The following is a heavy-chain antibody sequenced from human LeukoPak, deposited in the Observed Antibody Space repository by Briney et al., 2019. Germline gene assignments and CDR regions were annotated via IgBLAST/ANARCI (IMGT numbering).Heavy chain of an antibody. J-gene: IGHJ5*02. CDR3: ARRRDGYNYNWFDP. CDR1: GGSFSDYQ. D-gene: IGHD5-24*01. CDR2: ISHSGTT. Sequence: SETLSLTCAVSGGSFSDYQWNWIRQSPGKGLEWLGEISHSGTTTYNPSLKSRVTISVDTSKNQFSLKLSSVTAADTAVYYCARRRDGYNYNWFDPWGQGTLVTVSS. V-gene: IGHV4-34*01.